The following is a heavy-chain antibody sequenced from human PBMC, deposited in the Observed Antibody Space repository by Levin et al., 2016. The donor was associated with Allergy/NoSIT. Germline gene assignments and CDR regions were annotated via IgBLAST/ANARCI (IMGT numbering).Heavy chain of an antibody. J-gene: IGHJ4*02. V-gene: IGHV3-23*01. CDR3: AKCAPYDFWSGYYHDY. Sequence: WIRQPPGKGLEWVSSISGGGGGTYYADSVKGRFTISRVNSKNTLYLQMNSLRAEDTAVYYCAKCAPYDFWSGYYHDYWGQGTLVTVSS. CDR2: ISGGGGGT. D-gene: IGHD3-3*01.